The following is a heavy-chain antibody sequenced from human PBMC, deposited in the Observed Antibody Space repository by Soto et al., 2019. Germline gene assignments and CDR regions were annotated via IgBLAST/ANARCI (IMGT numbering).Heavy chain of an antibody. Sequence: GGSLRLSCEASGFPFNTYAMTWFRQLPGMGLEWVSTTSIGGNTDFAESVRGRFSVSRDNSKNTLYLQMTNLRAEDAAIYFCAKDLRPGLVVPTKSGFAPWGQGTRVTVSS. CDR2: TSIGGNT. J-gene: IGHJ5*02. CDR3: AKDLRPGLVVPTKSGFAP. CDR1: GFPFNTYA. V-gene: IGHV3-23*01. D-gene: IGHD3-10*01.